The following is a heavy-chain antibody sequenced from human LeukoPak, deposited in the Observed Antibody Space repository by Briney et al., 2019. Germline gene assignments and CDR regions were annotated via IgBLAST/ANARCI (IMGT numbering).Heavy chain of an antibody. CDR2: INHSGST. CDR3: ARRGYGDYDSDAFDI. Sequence: PSETLSLACAVYGGSFSGYYWSWIRQPPGKGLEWIGEINHSGSTNYNPSLKSRVTISVDTSKNQFSLKLSSVTAADTAVYYCARRGYGDYDSDAFDIWGQGTMVTVSS. CDR1: GGSFSGYY. V-gene: IGHV4-34*01. J-gene: IGHJ3*02. D-gene: IGHD4-17*01.